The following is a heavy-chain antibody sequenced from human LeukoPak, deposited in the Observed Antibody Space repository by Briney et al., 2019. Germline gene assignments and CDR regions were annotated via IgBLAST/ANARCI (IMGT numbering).Heavy chain of an antibody. J-gene: IGHJ6*02. D-gene: IGHD3-16*01. Sequence: PGGSLRLSCAASGFTFSSCAMSWVRQAPGKGLEWVSAISASGGKTYWADSVKGRFTISRDNLKNTQYLQMNSLRAEDTAVYYCATSWGPDTSTSRWGRDGVDVWGQGTTVTVSS. CDR3: ATSWGPDTSTSRWGRDGVDV. CDR1: GFTFSSCA. CDR2: ISASGGKT. V-gene: IGHV3-23*01.